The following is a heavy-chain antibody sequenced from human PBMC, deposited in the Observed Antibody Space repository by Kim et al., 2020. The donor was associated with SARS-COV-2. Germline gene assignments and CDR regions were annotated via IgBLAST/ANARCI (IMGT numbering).Heavy chain of an antibody. CDR2: IYPVDSDI. CDR3: ARQGQYSGYAFSMDV. V-gene: IGHV5-51*01. CDR1: GYSFTSYG. J-gene: IGHJ6*02. D-gene: IGHD5-12*01. Sequence: GESLKISCKGSGYSFTSYGIGWVRQMPGKGLEWMGIIYPVDSDIRYSPSFRGQVTISADKSISTAYLQWSSLKASDTAMYYCARQGQYSGYAFSMDVWGQGTTVTVSS.